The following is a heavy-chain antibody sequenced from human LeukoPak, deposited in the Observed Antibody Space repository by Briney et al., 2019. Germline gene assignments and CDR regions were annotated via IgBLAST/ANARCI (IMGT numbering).Heavy chain of an antibody. D-gene: IGHD5-12*01. CDR2: ISGSGGST. J-gene: IGHJ6*02. V-gene: IGHV3-23*01. Sequence: RSGGSLRLSCAASGFTFSSYAMSWVRQAPGKGLEWVSAISGSGGSTYYADSVKGRFTISRDNSKNTLYLQMNSQRAEDTAVYYCAKDIVATFEPYYYYGMDVWGQGTTVTVS. CDR3: AKDIVATFEPYYYYGMDV. CDR1: GFTFSSYA.